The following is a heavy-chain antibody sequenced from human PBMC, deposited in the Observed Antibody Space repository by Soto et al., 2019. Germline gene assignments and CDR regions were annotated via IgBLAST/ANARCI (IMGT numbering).Heavy chain of an antibody. CDR2: INHRGSI. Sequence: QVQLQQWGAGLLKPSETLSLNCAVYGGSFSGYYWSWIRQPPGKGLEWMGEINHRGSINYNPSLKSRVAMSVDTSNNQVSLKLTPVTAADTAVFYCARGSRMRIPAASGRDYYYQGLDVWGQGTAVTVSS. CDR3: ARGSRMRIPAASGRDYYYQGLDV. D-gene: IGHD2-15*01. V-gene: IGHV4-34*01. J-gene: IGHJ6*02. CDR1: GGSFSGYY.